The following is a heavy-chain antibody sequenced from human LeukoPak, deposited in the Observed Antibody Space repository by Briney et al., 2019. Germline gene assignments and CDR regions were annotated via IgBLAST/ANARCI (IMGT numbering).Heavy chain of an antibody. CDR3: TRELLCLHQGLDS. Sequence: GGSLRLSCAASGFTFSSYSMNWVRQAPGKGLEWVSSISSSSSYIYYADSVKGRFTISRDNAKNSLYLQMDSLRAGDTAVYYCTRELLCLHQGLDSWGQGTLVTVSS. D-gene: IGHD3-10*02. CDR2: ISSSSSYI. V-gene: IGHV3-21*01. J-gene: IGHJ5*01. CDR1: GFTFSSYS.